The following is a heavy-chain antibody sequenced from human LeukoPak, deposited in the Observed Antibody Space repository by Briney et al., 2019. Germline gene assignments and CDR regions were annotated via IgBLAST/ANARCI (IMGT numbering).Heavy chain of an antibody. V-gene: IGHV4-59*08. J-gene: IGHJ4*02. Sequence: SETLSLTCAVYGGSFSGYYWSWVRQPPGKGLEWIGYIYYSGSTNYNPSLKSRVTISVDTSKNQFSLKLSSVTAADTAVYYCARQTSVLSYFDYWGQGTLVTVSS. CDR3: ARQTSVLSYFDY. CDR2: IYYSGST. CDR1: GGSFSGYY.